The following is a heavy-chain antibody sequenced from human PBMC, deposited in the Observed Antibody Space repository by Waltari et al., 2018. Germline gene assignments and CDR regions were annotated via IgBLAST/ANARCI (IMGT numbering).Heavy chain of an antibody. V-gene: IGHV4-59*01. CDR2: VYYSGTT. CDR1: GASTSGYY. D-gene: IGHD4-17*01. Sequence: QVQLQESGPGLVKPSETLSLTCTVSGASTSGYYWSWIRQPRGKGLEWIGYVYYSGTTNYTPSLKRRVTISLDTSKNQFSLRLRSVTAADTAVYYCARVAGSHDNGDYVERLDYWGQGTLVTVSS. CDR3: ARVAGSHDNGDYVERLDY. J-gene: IGHJ4*02.